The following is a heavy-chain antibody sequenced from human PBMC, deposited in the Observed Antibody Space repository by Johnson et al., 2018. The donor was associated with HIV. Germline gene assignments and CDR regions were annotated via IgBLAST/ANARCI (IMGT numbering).Heavy chain of an antibody. D-gene: IGHD6-13*01. V-gene: IGHV3-23*04. CDR2: ISGSGGST. CDR1: GVTFSDYY. Sequence: VQLVESGGGLVKPGGSLRLSCAASGVTFSDYYMSWIRQAPGKGLEWVSAISGSGGSTYYADSVKGRFTISRDNSKNTLYLQMNSLRAEDTAVYYCAKDRRGKQQLVTGNDAFDIWGQGTMVTVSS. CDR3: AKDRRGKQQLVTGNDAFDI. J-gene: IGHJ3*02.